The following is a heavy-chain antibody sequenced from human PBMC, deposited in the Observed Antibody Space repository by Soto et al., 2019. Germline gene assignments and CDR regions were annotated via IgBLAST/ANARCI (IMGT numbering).Heavy chain of an antibody. D-gene: IGHD3-10*01. V-gene: IGHV3-21*01. J-gene: IGHJ4*02. CDR2: ISSSSSYI. CDR3: AGYFYGPGNS. CDR1: GFTLSSYS. Sequence: SXRLSCASSGFTLSSYSMNWVRQAPGKGLEWVSSISSSSSYIYYADSVKGRFTISRDNAKNSLYLQMNSLRAEDTAVYYCAGYFYGPGNSWGQGTLVTVSS.